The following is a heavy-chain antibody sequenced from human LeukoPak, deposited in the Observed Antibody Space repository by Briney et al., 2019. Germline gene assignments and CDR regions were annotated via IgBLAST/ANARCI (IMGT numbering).Heavy chain of an antibody. CDR3: AINSGGSVDY. D-gene: IGHD2-15*01. V-gene: IGHV4-59*01. CDR2: IYYSGST. Sequence: LRLSCAASGFTFDDYAMHWFRQPPGKGLEWIGYIYYSGSTNYNPSLKSRVIISIDTSKNQFSLKLRSVTAADTAVYYCAINSGGSVDYWGQGILVTVSA. CDR1: GFTFDDYA. J-gene: IGHJ4*02.